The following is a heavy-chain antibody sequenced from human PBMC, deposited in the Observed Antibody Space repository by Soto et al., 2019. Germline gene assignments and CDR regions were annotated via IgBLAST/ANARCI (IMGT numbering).Heavy chain of an antibody. CDR2: INHSGST. J-gene: IGHJ4*02. CDR1: GGSFSGYY. Sequence: SETLCLTCAVYGGSFSGYYWSGIRQPPGKGLEWIGEINHSGSTNYNPSLKSRVTISVDTSKNQFSLKLSSVTAADTAVYYCARTGVAVAGTGGPDDYWGQGTLVTVSS. V-gene: IGHV4-34*01. D-gene: IGHD6-19*01. CDR3: ARTGVAVAGTGGPDDY.